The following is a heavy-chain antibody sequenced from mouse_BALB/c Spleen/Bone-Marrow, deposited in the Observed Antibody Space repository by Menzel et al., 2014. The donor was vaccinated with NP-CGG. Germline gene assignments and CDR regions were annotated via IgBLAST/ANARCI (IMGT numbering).Heavy chain of an antibody. D-gene: IGHD3-1*01. CDR3: ARRSDLRASMDY. CDR1: GFTFSSYA. V-gene: IGHV5-9-3*01. Sequence: EVQVVESGGGLVKPGGSLKLSCTTSGFTFSSYAMSWVRRTPEKRLEWVAVISSGGSDTYYPDSVKGRFTVSRDNAKNTLYLQMSSLRSEDTALYYCARRSDLRASMDYWGQGTSVTVSS. J-gene: IGHJ4*01. CDR2: ISSGGSDT.